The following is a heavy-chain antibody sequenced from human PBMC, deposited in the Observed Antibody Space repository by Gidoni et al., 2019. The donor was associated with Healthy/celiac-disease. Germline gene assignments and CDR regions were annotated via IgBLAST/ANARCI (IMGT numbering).Heavy chain of an antibody. D-gene: IGHD3-10*01. CDR2: IYYSGST. J-gene: IGHJ6*02. Sequence: QVQLQESGPGLVKHSETLSLTCTVSGGSISSYYWSWIRQPPGKGLEWIGYIYYSGSTNYNPSLKSRVTISVDTSKNQFSLKLSSVTAADTAVYYCARESSYYGMDVWGQGTTVTVS. V-gene: IGHV4-59*01. CDR1: GGSISSYY. CDR3: ARESSYYGMDV.